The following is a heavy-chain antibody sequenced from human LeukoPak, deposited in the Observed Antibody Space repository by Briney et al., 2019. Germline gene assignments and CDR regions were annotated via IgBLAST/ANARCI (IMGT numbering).Heavy chain of an antibody. V-gene: IGHV3-11*04. D-gene: IGHD3-3*01. CDR1: GFTFTDYY. Sequence: GGSLTLSWAASGFTFTDYYMSWIRQAPGKGREWVSYISSSGSTIYYADSVKGRFTISRDNAKNSLYLQMNSLRAEDTAVYYCARDQYYDFWSGHIGGSFDYWGQGTLVTVSS. J-gene: IGHJ4*02. CDR2: ISSSGSTI. CDR3: ARDQYYDFWSGHIGGSFDY.